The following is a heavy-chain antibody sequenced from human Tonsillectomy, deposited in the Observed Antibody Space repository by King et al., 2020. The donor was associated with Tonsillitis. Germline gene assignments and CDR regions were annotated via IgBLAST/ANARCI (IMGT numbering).Heavy chain of an antibody. CDR2: ISWNSGSI. Sequence: VQLVESGGNLVQPGRSLRLSCAASGFTFDDYAMQWGVQAPGEGLEWVSGISWNSGSIGYAVCVKCRFTISRDNAKNSLYLQMNSLRVEDTAFYYCAKLGGYSSGWYGEFDYWGQGTLVTVSS. D-gene: IGHD6-19*01. J-gene: IGHJ4*02. V-gene: IGHV3-9*01. CDR3: AKLGGYSSGWYGEFDY. CDR1: GFTFDDYA.